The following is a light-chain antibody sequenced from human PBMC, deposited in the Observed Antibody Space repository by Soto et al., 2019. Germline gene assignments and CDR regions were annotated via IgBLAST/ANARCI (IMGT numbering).Light chain of an antibody. Sequence: QSVLTQPPPLSGAPGQRGAISCPGGSSHIGAGYDVHWYQQLPGTAPKLLIYGNSNRPSGVPDRFSGSKSGTSASLAITGLQAEDEADYYCQSYDRSLSDHVFGTGTKVTVL. J-gene: IGLJ1*01. V-gene: IGLV1-40*01. CDR3: QSYDRSLSDHV. CDR2: GNS. CDR1: SSHIGAGYD.